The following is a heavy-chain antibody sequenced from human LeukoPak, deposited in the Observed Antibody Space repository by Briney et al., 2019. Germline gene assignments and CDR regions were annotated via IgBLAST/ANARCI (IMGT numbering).Heavy chain of an antibody. CDR3: ARAATYDYGDSQTDY. J-gene: IGHJ4*02. Sequence: GGSLRLSCAASGFTFSSYAMHWVRQAPGKGLEWVAVISYDGSNKYYADSVKGRFTISRDNSKNTLYLQMNSLRAEDTAVYYCARAATYDYGDSQTDYWGQGTLVTVSS. V-gene: IGHV3-30*04. D-gene: IGHD4-17*01. CDR1: GFTFSSYA. CDR2: ISYDGSNK.